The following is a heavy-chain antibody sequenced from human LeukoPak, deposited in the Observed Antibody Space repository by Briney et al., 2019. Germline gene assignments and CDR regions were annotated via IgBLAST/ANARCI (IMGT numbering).Heavy chain of an antibody. CDR1: GGTFSSYA. Sequence: ASVKVSCKASGGTFSSYAISWVRQAPGQGLEWMGWISAYNGNTNYAQKLQGRVTMTTDTSTSTAYMELRSLRSDDTAVYYCARDKGYSSSWYSGPAVGRDAFDIWGQGTMVTVSS. V-gene: IGHV1-18*01. D-gene: IGHD6-13*01. CDR2: ISAYNGNT. CDR3: ARDKGYSSSWYSGPAVGRDAFDI. J-gene: IGHJ3*02.